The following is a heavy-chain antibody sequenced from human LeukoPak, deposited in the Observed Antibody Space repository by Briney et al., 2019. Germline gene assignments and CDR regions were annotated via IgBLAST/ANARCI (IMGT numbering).Heavy chain of an antibody. CDR1: GGSISSYY. J-gene: IGHJ3*02. Sequence: PSETLSLTCTVSGGSISSYYWSWIRQPPGKGLEWIGYIYYSGITNYNPSLKSRVTMSVDTSKNQFSLKLTSVTAADTAVYYCARDIEGSSWSHDAFDIWGQGTMVTVSS. V-gene: IGHV4-59*01. CDR2: IYYSGIT. CDR3: ARDIEGSSWSHDAFDI. D-gene: IGHD6-13*01.